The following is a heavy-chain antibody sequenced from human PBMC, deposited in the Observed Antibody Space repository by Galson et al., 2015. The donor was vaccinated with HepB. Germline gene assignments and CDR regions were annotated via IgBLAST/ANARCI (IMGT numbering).Heavy chain of an antibody. CDR1: GFTFSNYW. CDR2: ISTDESRI. D-gene: IGHD3-3*01. J-gene: IGHJ6*02. CDR3: ARVSGYDFWSAYYSDYYYYGMDV. V-gene: IGHV3-74*01. Sequence: SLRLSCAASGFTFSNYWMHWFRQAPGKGLVWVSRISTDESRISHADTVKGRFTISRDNAKNTLYLQMNSLRVEDTGVYYCARVSGYDFWSAYYSDYYYYGMDVWGQGTTVIVSS.